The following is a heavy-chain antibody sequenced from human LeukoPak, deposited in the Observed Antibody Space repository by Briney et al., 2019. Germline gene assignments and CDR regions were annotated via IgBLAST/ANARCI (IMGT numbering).Heavy chain of an antibody. V-gene: IGHV4-39*01. CDR3: ARHGTDAYTDYDFTAVFDD. CDR1: GDFISSSPDS. J-gene: IGHJ4*01. Sequence: PSETLSLTCTVSGDFISSSPDSWGWIRQPPGKGLGWIASIYYRRSTSSNPSLTSRVSISADTSKTQFSLMLTSVTAADTALYYCARHGTDAYTDYDFTAVFDDWGRGTLVAVSS. CDR2: IYYRRST. D-gene: IGHD3-3*01.